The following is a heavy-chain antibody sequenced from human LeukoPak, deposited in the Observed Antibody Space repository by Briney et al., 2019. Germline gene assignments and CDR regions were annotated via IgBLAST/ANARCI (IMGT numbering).Heavy chain of an antibody. J-gene: IGHJ4*02. V-gene: IGHV3-48*03. CDR2: ISSNEITM. CDR3: ARARYCSGGNCYRSFDY. Sequence: PGGSLRLSCAASRFTLSTYEMNWVRQAPGKGLEWVSYISSNEITMYYADSVKGRFTISRDNAKNSLYLQMNSLRAEDTAVYYCARARYCSGGNCYRSFDYWGQGTLVTVSS. CDR1: RFTLSTYE. D-gene: IGHD2-15*01.